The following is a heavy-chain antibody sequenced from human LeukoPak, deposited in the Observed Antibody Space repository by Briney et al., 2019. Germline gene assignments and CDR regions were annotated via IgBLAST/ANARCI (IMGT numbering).Heavy chain of an antibody. CDR2: IYYSGST. Sequence: LETLSLTCTVSGGSISSYYWSWIRQPPGKGLEWIGYIYYSGSTNYNPSLKSRVTISVDTSKNQFSLKLSSVTAADTAVYYCARVHPGYSYGLYYWGQGTLVTVSS. V-gene: IGHV4-59*01. CDR3: ARVHPGYSYGLYY. J-gene: IGHJ4*02. D-gene: IGHD5-18*01. CDR1: GGSISSYY.